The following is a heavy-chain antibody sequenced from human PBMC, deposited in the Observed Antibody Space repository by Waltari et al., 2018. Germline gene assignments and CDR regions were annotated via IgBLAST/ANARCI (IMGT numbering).Heavy chain of an antibody. CDR3: ARQYCSSTSCYSRVDY. D-gene: IGHD2-2*01. Sequence: EVQLVQSGAEVKKPGESLKISCTGSGYSFTSYWIGWVRQMPGKGLDGMGIISPGDSETRDSPSFQGQVTSSADKSISTAYLQWSSLKASDTAMYYCARQYCSSTSCYSRVDYWGQGTLVTVSS. CDR2: ISPGDSET. CDR1: GYSFTSYW. V-gene: IGHV5-51*01. J-gene: IGHJ4*02.